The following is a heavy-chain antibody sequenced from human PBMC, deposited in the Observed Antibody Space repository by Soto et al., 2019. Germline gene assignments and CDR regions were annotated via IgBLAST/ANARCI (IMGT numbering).Heavy chain of an antibody. CDR3: ASGVVAVADLTGSFDY. Sequence: GGSLRLSCAASGFTFSSYGMHWVRQAPGKGLEWVAVISYDGSNEYYADSVKGRFTISRDNSKNTLYLQMNSLRAEDTAVYYCASGVVAVADLTGSFDYWGQGTLVTVSS. J-gene: IGHJ4*02. CDR2: ISYDGSNE. V-gene: IGHV3-30*03. D-gene: IGHD6-19*01. CDR1: GFTFSSYG.